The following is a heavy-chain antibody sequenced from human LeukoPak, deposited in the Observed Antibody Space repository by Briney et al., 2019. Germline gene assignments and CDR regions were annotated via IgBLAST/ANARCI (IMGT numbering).Heavy chain of an antibody. CDR2: IYYSGST. CDR1: GGSISSGGYY. Sequence: PSQTLSLTCTVSGGSISSGGYYWSWIRQHPGKGLEWIGYIYYSGSTYYNPSLKSRVTISVDTSKNQFSLKLSSVTAADTAVYYCARGGKYYYDSSGPIDYWGQGTLVTVSS. V-gene: IGHV4-31*03. D-gene: IGHD3-22*01. J-gene: IGHJ4*02. CDR3: ARGGKYYYDSSGPIDY.